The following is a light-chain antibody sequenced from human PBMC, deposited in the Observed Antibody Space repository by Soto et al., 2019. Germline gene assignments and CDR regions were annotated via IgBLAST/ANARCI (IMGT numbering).Light chain of an antibody. CDR3: LQYNSYRT. CDR1: QSISSW. J-gene: IGKJ1*01. CDR2: DAS. Sequence: DIQMTQSPSTLSASVGDRVTITCRASQSISSWLAWYQQKPGKAPKLLIYDASKVESGVPSRFSGRGSGTEFTLTISSLQADDFATYYCLQYNSYRTFGRGTKVDIK. V-gene: IGKV1-5*01.